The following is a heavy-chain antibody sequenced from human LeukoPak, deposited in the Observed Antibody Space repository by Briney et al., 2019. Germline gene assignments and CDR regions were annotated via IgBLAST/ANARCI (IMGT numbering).Heavy chain of an antibody. CDR3: AKAGDPIIAALYSFDY. D-gene: IGHD2/OR15-2a*01. J-gene: IGHJ4*02. CDR1: GFTFSSYT. Sequence: PGGSLRLSCAASGFTFSSYTMSWVRQAPGKGLEWVSAISGTGGTTYYAGSVKGRFTISRDNSKNTLYLQMNSLRAEDTAVCYCAKAGDPIIAALYSFDYWGRGTLVTVSS. V-gene: IGHV3-23*01. CDR2: ISGTGGTT.